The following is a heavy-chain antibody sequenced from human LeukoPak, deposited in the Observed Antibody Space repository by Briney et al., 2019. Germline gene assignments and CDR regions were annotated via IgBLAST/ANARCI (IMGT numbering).Heavy chain of an antibody. CDR2: IRYDGSNT. J-gene: IGHJ1*01. Sequence: GGSLRLSCAASGFTFSSYGMHWIRQDPGKGMEWVAFIRYDGSNTYYADSVKGRFTISRDNSKNTLYLQMSSLRDEDTGVYYCAKAEAAYSCAPWGQGTLVTVSS. CDR3: AKAEAAYSCAP. CDR1: GFTFSSYG. V-gene: IGHV3-30*02. D-gene: IGHD2-21*01.